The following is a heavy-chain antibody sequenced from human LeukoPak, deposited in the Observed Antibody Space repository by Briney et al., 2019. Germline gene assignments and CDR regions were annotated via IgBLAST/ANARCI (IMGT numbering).Heavy chain of an antibody. D-gene: IGHD3-10*01. CDR2: ISYDGSNK. J-gene: IGHJ4*02. CDR1: GFTFSNYA. CDR3: ARSSGPLPHYFDY. V-gene: IGHV3-30-3*01. Sequence: GGSLRLSCAASGFTFSNYAMSWVRQAPGKGLEWVAVISYDGSNKYYADSVKGRFTISRDNSKNTLYLQMNSLRAEDTAVYYCARSSGPLPHYFDYWGQGTLVTVSS.